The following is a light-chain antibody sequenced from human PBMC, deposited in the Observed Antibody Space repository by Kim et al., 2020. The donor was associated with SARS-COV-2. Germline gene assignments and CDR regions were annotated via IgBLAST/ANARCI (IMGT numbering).Light chain of an antibody. CDR2: RDV. V-gene: IGLV3-25*03. CDR1: AFPSQY. J-gene: IGLJ2*01. CDR3: QSADASGSYVD. Sequence: SSELKQPPSVSVSPGQTARITCSGDAFPSQYGYWYQQRPGQAPVLLISRDVERASGIPARFSGSSSGTTVTLTITGVQEDDEADYYCQSADASGSYVDFGGGTKVTVL.